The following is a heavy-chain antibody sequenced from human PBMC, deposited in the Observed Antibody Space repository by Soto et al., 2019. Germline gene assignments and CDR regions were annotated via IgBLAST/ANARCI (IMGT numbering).Heavy chain of an antibody. J-gene: IGHJ4*02. V-gene: IGHV1-69*13. CDR3: ARAGDGSGSYFPQALDY. CDR1: GGTFSSYA. Sequence: SVKVSCKASGGTFSSYAISWVRQAPGQGLEWMGGIIPIFGTANYAQKFQGRVTITADESTSTAYMELSSLRSEDTAVYYCARAGDGSGSYFPQALDYWGQGTQVTVSS. D-gene: IGHD3-10*01. CDR2: IIPIFGTA.